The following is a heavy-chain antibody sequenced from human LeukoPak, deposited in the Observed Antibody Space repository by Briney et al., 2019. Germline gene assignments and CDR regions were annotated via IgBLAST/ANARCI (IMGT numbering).Heavy chain of an antibody. D-gene: IGHD6-13*01. J-gene: IGHJ4*02. CDR3: ARTPTAAAIDY. CDR1: GGSITSGSFY. Sequence: SETLSLTCTVSGGSITSGSFYWSWIRQPAGKGLEWIGRIYFGGDTNYNPSLKSRVTISVDTSKNQFSLILNSVTAADTAVYYCARTPTAAAIDYWGQGTLVTVSS. V-gene: IGHV4-61*02. CDR2: IYFGGDT.